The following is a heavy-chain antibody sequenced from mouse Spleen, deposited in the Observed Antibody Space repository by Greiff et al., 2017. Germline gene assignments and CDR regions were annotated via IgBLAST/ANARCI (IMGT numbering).Heavy chain of an antibody. CDR3: ARGGPNYSFFDY. Sequence: EVKLVESGGGLVKPGGSLKLSCAASGFTFSSYAMSWVRQTPEKRLEWVATISSGGSYTYYPDSVKGRFTISRDNAKNTLYLQMSSLRSEDTAMYYCARGGPNYSFFDYWGQGTTLTVSS. CDR1: GFTFSSYA. J-gene: IGHJ2*01. D-gene: IGHD2-1*01. V-gene: IGHV5-9-1*01. CDR2: ISSGGSYT.